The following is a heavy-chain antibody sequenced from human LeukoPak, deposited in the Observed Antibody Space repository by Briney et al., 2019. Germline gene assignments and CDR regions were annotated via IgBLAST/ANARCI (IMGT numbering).Heavy chain of an antibody. CDR3: ARGPYDYVWGSYRSLFDY. D-gene: IGHD3-16*02. CDR2: INHSGST. V-gene: IGHV4-34*01. J-gene: IGHJ4*02. Sequence: PSETLSLTCAVYGGSFSGYYWSWIRQPPGKGLEWIGEINHSGSTNYNPSLKSRVTISVDTSKNQFSLKLSPVTAADTAVCYCARGPYDYVWGSYRSLFDYWGQGTLVTVSS. CDR1: GGSFSGYY.